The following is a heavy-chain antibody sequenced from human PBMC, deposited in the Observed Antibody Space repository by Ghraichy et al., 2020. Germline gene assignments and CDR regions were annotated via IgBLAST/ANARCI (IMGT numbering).Heavy chain of an antibody. V-gene: IGHV4-59*08. Sequence: SETLSLTCTVSGGSISGHYWSWIRQPPGKGLEWIGYIYYSGSTNYNPSLKSRVTVSVDTSKNQFSLKLSSVTAADTAVYYCARLTSGSYVDYWGQGTLVTVSS. CDR1: GGSISGHY. CDR2: IYYSGST. CDR3: ARLTSGSYVDY. D-gene: IGHD3-10*01. J-gene: IGHJ4*02.